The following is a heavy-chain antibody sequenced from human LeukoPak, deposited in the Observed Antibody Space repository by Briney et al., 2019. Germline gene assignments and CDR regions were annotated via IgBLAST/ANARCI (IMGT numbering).Heavy chain of an antibody. V-gene: IGHV1-2*02. CDR3: ARDVEYSSERFNY. D-gene: IGHD6-19*01. Sequence: EASVKVSCKASGYTFTGYYLHWVRQAPGQGLEWMGWINPNSGGTNYAQKFQGRVTMTRDTSISTAYMELSRLRSDDTAVYYCARDVEYSSERFNYWGQGTLVTVSS. CDR2: INPNSGGT. J-gene: IGHJ4*02. CDR1: GYTFTGYY.